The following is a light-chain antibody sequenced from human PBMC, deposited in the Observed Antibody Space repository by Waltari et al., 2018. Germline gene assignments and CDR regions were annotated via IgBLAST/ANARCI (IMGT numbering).Light chain of an antibody. CDR3: QHRNNWPLT. CDR1: QNIFFS. Sequence: EIVLTQSPATLSLSPGERATLSCRASQNIFFSLAWYQQKPGQAPRLLIYDASSRATGIPARFGGSGSGTDYTLTISSLEPEDFAVYYCQHRNNWPLTFGGGTKVEIK. J-gene: IGKJ4*01. V-gene: IGKV3-11*01. CDR2: DAS.